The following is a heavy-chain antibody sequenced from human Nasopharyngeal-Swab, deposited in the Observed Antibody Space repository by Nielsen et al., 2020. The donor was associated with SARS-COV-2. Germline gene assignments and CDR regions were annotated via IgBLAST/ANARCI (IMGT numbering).Heavy chain of an antibody. D-gene: IGHD4-23*01. CDR2: IYYGGST. J-gene: IGHJ4*02. Sequence: SATLSLTCTVSGGSISSYYWSWIRQPPGKGLEWIGYIYYGGSTNYNPSLKSRVTISVDTSKNQFSLKLSSVTAADTAVYYCARGSVHDYGGSDFDYWGQGTPVTVSS. V-gene: IGHV4-59*01. CDR3: ARGSVHDYGGSDFDY. CDR1: GGSISSYY.